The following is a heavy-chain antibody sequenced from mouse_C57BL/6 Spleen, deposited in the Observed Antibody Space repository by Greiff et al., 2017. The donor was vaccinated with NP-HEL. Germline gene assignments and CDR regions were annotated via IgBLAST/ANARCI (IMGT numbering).Heavy chain of an antibody. Sequence: VKVVESGAELVKPGASVEMSCKASGYTFTTYPIEWMKQNHGKSLEWIGNFHPYNDDTKYNEKFKGKATLTVEKSSSTVYLELSRLTSDDSAVYYCARVYYGSSYDWFAYWGQGTLVTVSA. CDR3: ARVYYGSSYDWFAY. CDR2: FHPYNDDT. D-gene: IGHD1-1*01. V-gene: IGHV1-47*01. J-gene: IGHJ3*01. CDR1: GYTFTTYP.